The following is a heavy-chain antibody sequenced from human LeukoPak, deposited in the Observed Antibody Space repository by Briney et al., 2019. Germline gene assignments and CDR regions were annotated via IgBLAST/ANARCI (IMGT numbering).Heavy chain of an antibody. J-gene: IGHJ5*02. V-gene: IGHV1-2*02. CDR1: GYTFTGYY. CDR2: INPNSGGT. Sequence: ASVKVSCKASGYTFTGYYMHWVRQAPGQGLEWMGWINPNSGGTNYAQKFQGRATMTRDTSISTAYMELSRLRSDDTAVYYCARDLRDGYIINWFDPWGQGTLVTVSS. CDR3: ARDLRDGYIINWFDP. D-gene: IGHD5-24*01.